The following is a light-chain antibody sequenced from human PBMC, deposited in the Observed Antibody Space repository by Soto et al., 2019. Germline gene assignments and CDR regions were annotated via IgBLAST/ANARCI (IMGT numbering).Light chain of an antibody. Sequence: QSALPQPASVSGSPGQSITISCTGTSSDVGSYNLVSWYQQHPGKAPKLIIYEVSKRPSGVSSGFSGSKSGNTASLTISGLQAEDEADYYCCSYAGSRTYVFGTGTKVTVL. CDR1: SSDVGSYNL. V-gene: IGLV2-23*02. CDR2: EVS. J-gene: IGLJ1*01. CDR3: CSYAGSRTYV.